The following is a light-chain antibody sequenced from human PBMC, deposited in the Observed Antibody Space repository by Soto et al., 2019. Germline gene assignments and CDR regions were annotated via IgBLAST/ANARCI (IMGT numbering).Light chain of an antibody. CDR1: SSDIGSYNY. V-gene: IGLV2-14*03. CDR2: GVT. CDR3: CSYTTTTAYV. Sequence: QSVLAQPASVSGSPGQSITISCTGTSSDIGSYNYISWYQQYPDKGPKLIIYGVTNRPSGVSNRFSGSKSGYTASLTISGLQAEHEADYYCCSYTTTTAYVFGTGTKVTVL. J-gene: IGLJ1*01.